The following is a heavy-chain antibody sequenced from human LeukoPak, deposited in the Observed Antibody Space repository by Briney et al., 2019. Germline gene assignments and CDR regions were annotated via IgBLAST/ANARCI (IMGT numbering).Heavy chain of an antibody. V-gene: IGHV4-59*01. Sequence: SETLSLTCTVSGGSINNYYWSWIRQPPGKGLEWIGYIYYSGSTNYNPSLKSRITMSLDTSKNQFSLKVSSVTAADTAVYYCARGSTVTSRIIDYWGQGTLVTVSS. CDR3: ARGSTVTSRIIDY. CDR2: IYYSGST. D-gene: IGHD4-17*01. CDR1: GGSINNYY. J-gene: IGHJ4*02.